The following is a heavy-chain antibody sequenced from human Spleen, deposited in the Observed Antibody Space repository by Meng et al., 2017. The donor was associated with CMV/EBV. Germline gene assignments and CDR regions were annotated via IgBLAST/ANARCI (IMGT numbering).Heavy chain of an antibody. Sequence: GESLKISCAASGFTVSVNYMSWVRQAPGKGLEWVLVIYDDGSTYYADFVKGRFTISRDNSKNTLYLQMNSLRAEDTAVYYCGRHSKWNLYGLAVWGQGPTVTVSS. V-gene: IGHV3-53*01. CDR3: GRHSKWNLYGLAV. CDR1: GFTVSVNY. D-gene: IGHD1-1*01. CDR2: IYDDGST. J-gene: IGHJ6*02.